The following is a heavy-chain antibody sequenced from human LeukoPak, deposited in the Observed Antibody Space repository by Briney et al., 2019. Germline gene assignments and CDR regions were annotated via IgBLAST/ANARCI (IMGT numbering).Heavy chain of an antibody. CDR2: IYHTVSP. V-gene: IGHV4-59*01. CDR3: ARERVVVVAATASGYFDY. J-gene: IGHJ4*02. Sequence: SETPSLTCTVSGGSISSYYWSWIRQAPGKGLEWIGCIYHTVSPNYNPSLKSRVTISVDTSKSQFSLKLSSVTAADTAVYYCARERVVVVAATASGYFDYWGQGTLVTVSS. D-gene: IGHD2-15*01. CDR1: GGSISSYY.